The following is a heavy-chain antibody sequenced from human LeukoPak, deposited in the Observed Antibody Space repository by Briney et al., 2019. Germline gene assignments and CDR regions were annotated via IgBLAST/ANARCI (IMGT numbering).Heavy chain of an antibody. CDR1: GFTFTTYA. J-gene: IGHJ4*02. V-gene: IGHV3-23*01. Sequence: GGSLRLSCAASGFTFTTYAVGWVRQAPGEGLEWVSSIKGGGGDPFYADSVRGRFTISRDRPKNTLYLQLNSLRAEDTAVYFCAQGGHDFNPFYYWGQGTLVTVSS. D-gene: IGHD2-21*02. CDR3: AQGGHDFNPFYY. CDR2: IKGGGGDP.